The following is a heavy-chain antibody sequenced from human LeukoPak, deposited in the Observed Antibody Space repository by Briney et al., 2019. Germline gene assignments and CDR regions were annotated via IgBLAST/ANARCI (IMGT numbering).Heavy chain of an antibody. CDR2: LSYDGANK. J-gene: IGHJ4*02. V-gene: IGHV3-30-3*01. CDR3: AREYDYVWGSNRYPLGY. CDR1: GFTFSTYA. D-gene: IGHD3-16*02. Sequence: GGSLRLSCAASGFTFSTYAMYWVRQAPGKGLEWVAILSYDGANKYYADSVKGRFTISRDNSMNTLYLQMNSLRAEDTAVYYCAREYDYVWGSNRYPLGYWGQGTLVTVSS.